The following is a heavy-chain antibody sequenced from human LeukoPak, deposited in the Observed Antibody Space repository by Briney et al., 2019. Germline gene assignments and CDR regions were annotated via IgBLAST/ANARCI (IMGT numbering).Heavy chain of an antibody. J-gene: IGHJ6*02. CDR1: GFTFSSYW. Sequence: GGSLKLSCAASGFTFSSYWMHWVRQAPGKGLVWVSRMNSDGSSTSYADSVKGRFTISRDNAKNTLYLQMNSLRAEDTAVYYCARDPSYDFWSGYYTGMYYYYGTDVWGQGTTVTVSS. CDR2: MNSDGSST. V-gene: IGHV3-74*01. CDR3: ARDPSYDFWSGYYTGMYYYYGTDV. D-gene: IGHD3-3*01.